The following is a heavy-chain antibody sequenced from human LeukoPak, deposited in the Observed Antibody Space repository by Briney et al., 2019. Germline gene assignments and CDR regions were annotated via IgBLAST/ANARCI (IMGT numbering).Heavy chain of an antibody. V-gene: IGHV3-7*01. D-gene: IGHD2-2*01. Sequence: KPGGSLRLSCVASGFTFNTFWMSWVRQAPGKGLEWVANIKEDESKKYYVDSMKGRLSISRDNAKNSVYLQMNSLRVEDTAVYYCAKGLVPAAPLSHWFDPWGQGTLVTVSS. CDR3: AKGLVPAAPLSHWFDP. CDR1: GFTFNTFW. CDR2: IKEDESKK. J-gene: IGHJ5*02.